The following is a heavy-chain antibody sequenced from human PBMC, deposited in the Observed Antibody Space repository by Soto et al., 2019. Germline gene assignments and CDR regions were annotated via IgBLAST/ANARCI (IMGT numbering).Heavy chain of an antibody. CDR1: GLTFSGSG. D-gene: IGHD4-4*01. J-gene: IGHJ4*02. Sequence: EVQLLESGGGLVQPGGSLRLSCAASGLTFSGSGMSWVRQAPGTGLEWVSAVSGSGSTTDYAASVKGRFTISRDDSKNILFLQMNSLRAEDTAVYYCVTRSRGLQSSPPRLDSWGQGTLVTVSS. CDR2: VSGSGSTT. V-gene: IGHV3-23*01. CDR3: VTRSRGLQSSPPRLDS.